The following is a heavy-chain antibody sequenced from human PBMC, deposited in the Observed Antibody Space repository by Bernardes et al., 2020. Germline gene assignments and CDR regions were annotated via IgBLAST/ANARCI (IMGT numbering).Heavy chain of an antibody. CDR2: FDPEDGET. Sequence: ASLKVSCKVSGYTLTELSMHWVRQAPGKGLEWMGGFDPEDGETIYAQKFQGRVTMTEDTSTDTAYMELSSLRSEDTAVYYCATLYGSIGQWLVPRNAFDIWGQGTMVTVSS. D-gene: IGHD6-19*01. V-gene: IGHV1-24*01. J-gene: IGHJ3*02. CDR1: GYTLTELS. CDR3: ATLYGSIGQWLVPRNAFDI.